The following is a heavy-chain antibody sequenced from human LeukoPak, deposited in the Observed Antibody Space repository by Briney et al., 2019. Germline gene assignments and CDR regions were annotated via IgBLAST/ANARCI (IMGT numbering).Heavy chain of an antibody. Sequence: GASVKVSCKASDYTFSNCGISWVRQAPGQGREWMGWINTYNGNTNYAQRLQGRVTMTIDTSTSTAYMELRRLRSDDTAMYYCAGDLDFCSGYLDYSRQGTLVTVSS. CDR3: AGDLDFCSGYLDY. CDR2: INTYNGNT. CDR1: DYTFSNCG. D-gene: IGHD3-3*01. J-gene: IGHJ4*02. V-gene: IGHV1-18*01.